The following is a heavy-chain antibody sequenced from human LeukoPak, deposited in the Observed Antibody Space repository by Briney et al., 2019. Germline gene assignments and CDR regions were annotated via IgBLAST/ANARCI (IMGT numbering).Heavy chain of an antibody. V-gene: IGHV6-1*01. CDR1: GDSVSSNSAA. CDR2: TYYRSKWYN. Sequence: SQTLSLTCAISGDSVSSNSAAWNWIRQSPSRGLEWLGRTYYRSKWYNDYAVSMRSRVSINPDTSKNRFSLQLNSVTPEDTAVYYCARGYSSGIDYWGQGTLVTVSS. D-gene: IGHD6-19*01. CDR3: ARGYSSGIDY. J-gene: IGHJ4*02.